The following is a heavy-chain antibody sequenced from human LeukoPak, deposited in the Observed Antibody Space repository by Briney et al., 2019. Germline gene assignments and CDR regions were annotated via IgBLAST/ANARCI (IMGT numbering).Heavy chain of an antibody. V-gene: IGHV3-21*01. CDR2: ISSSSSYI. Sequence: PGGSLRLSCAASGFTFSSYSMNWVRQAPGKGLEWVSSISSSSSYIYYADSVKGRLTISRDNAKNSLYLQMNSLRAEDTAVYYCARGGQPYYYYYMDVWGKGTTVTVSS. CDR3: ARGGQPYYYYYMDV. CDR1: GFTFSSYS. J-gene: IGHJ6*03.